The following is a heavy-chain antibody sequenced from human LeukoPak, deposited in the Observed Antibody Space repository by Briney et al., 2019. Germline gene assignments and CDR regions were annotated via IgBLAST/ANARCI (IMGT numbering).Heavy chain of an antibody. CDR3: ARATGGPPPYYYYGMDV. D-gene: IGHD4-17*01. CDR1: GFTFSSYS. V-gene: IGHV3-21*04. Sequence: KTGGSLRLSCAASGFTFSSYSMNWVRQAPGKGLEWVSSISSSSSYIYYADSVKGRFTISRDNAKNSLYLQMNSLRAEDTAVYYCARATGGPPPYYYYGMDVWGQGTTVTVSS. CDR2: ISSSSSYI. J-gene: IGHJ6*02.